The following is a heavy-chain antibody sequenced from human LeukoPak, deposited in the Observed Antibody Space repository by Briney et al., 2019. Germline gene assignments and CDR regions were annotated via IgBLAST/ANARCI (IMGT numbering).Heavy chain of an antibody. Sequence: SETLSLTCAVYGGSFSGYYWSWIRQPPGKGLEWIGEINHSGSTNYNPSLKSRVTISVDTSKNQFSLKLSAVTAADTAVYYFARGGSGSYSDYWGQGTLVTVSS. CDR3: ARGGSGSYSDY. V-gene: IGHV4-34*01. J-gene: IGHJ4*02. CDR2: INHSGST. D-gene: IGHD3-10*01. CDR1: GGSFSGYY.